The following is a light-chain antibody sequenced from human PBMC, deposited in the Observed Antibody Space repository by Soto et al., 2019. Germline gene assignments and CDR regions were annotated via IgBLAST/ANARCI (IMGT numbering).Light chain of an antibody. V-gene: IGLV2-23*01. J-gene: IGLJ1*01. CDR2: ETS. Sequence: QSVLTQPASVSGSPGQSVTISCTGTSSDFGSYNFVSWYQHHPGTVPKVIIYETSKRPSGVSDRFSGSKSGNTASLTISGLQAEDEADYYCCSFTSTHTHVFGSGTKVTVL. CDR3: CSFTSTHTHV. CDR1: SSDFGSYNF.